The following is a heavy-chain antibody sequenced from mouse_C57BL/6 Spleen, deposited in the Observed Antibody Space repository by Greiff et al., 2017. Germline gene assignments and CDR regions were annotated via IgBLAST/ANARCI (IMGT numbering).Heavy chain of an antibody. CDR1: GYTFTSYW. V-gene: IGHV1-61*01. Sequence: VQLQQPGAELVRPGSSVKLSCKASGYTFTSYWMDWVKQRPGQGLEWIGNIYPSDSETHYNQKFKDKATLTVDKSSSTAYMQLSSLTSEDSAVYYCARWVYYYGSSNYFDYWGQGTTLTVSS. J-gene: IGHJ2*01. CDR3: ARWVYYYGSSNYFDY. CDR2: IYPSDSET. D-gene: IGHD1-1*01.